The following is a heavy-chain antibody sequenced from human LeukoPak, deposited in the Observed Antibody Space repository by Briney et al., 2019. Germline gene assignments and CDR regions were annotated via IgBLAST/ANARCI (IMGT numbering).Heavy chain of an antibody. CDR3: AREVDSRFDT. CDR2: NYYSGTT. CDR1: SGFITTYY. Sequence: SETLSLTCTVSSGFITTYYWTWIRQSPGKGLQWIGYNYYSGTTKYNPSLKSRATISVDTSKNQFSLNLRSLTPADTAVYYCAREVDSRFDTWGQGVLVSVSS. D-gene: IGHD3-22*01. J-gene: IGHJ5*02. V-gene: IGHV4-59*01.